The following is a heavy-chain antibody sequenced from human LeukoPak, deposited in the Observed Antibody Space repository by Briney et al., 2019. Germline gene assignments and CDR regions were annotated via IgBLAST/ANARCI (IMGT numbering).Heavy chain of an antibody. D-gene: IGHD5-24*01. CDR1: GFSLSSYE. J-gene: IGHJ6*02. CDR2: INGGGSTI. Sequence: GGSLRLSCAASGFSLSSYEMNWVRQAPGKGLEWVSYINGGGSTIYYADSVKGRFTISRDNAKNSLYLQMNSLRAEDTAVYYCARDKEMATNKGDYYYYGMDVWGQGTTVTVSS. V-gene: IGHV3-48*03. CDR3: ARDKEMATNKGDYYYYGMDV.